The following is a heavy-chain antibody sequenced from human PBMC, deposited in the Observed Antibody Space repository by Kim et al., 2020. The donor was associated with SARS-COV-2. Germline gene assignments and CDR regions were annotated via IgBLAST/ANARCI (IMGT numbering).Heavy chain of an antibody. Sequence: ASVKVSCKVSGYTLTELSMHWVRQAPGKGLEWMGGFDPEDGETIYAQKFQGRVTMTEDTSTDTAYMELSSLRSEDTAVYYCATDQSRNQQLGPNYYYYYGMDVWGQGTTVTVSS. J-gene: IGHJ6*02. CDR3: ATDQSRNQQLGPNYYYYYGMDV. V-gene: IGHV1-24*01. CDR2: FDPEDGET. CDR1: GYTLTELS. D-gene: IGHD6-13*01.